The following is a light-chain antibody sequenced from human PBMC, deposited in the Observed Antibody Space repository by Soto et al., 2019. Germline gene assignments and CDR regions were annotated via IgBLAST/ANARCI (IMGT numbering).Light chain of an antibody. CDR2: DAS. CDR1: QGIRSA. J-gene: IGKJ3*01. V-gene: IGKV1D-13*01. CDR3: QQFDDYTFT. Sequence: AIQLTQSPSSLSAYVGDSVSITCRASQGIRSAVAWYQQKPGRPPKLLIYDASSLEVGVPSRFSGSRSGTEFILTVSSLQPEDFATYYCQQFDDYTFTFGPGTKVDIK.